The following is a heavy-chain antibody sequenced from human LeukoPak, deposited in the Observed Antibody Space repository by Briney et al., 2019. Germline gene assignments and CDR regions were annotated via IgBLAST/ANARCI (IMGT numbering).Heavy chain of an antibody. Sequence: SETLSLTCAVSGGSFSGYHGSWIRQPPGKGLEWIGQINHSGSTNYNPSLKSRLTISIDTSKNQFFLNLSSVTAADAALYYCASKYCSGGSCYLGYWGQGTLVTVSS. CDR2: INHSGST. CDR1: GGSFSGYH. CDR3: ASKYCSGGSCYLGY. J-gene: IGHJ4*02. D-gene: IGHD2-15*01. V-gene: IGHV4-34*01.